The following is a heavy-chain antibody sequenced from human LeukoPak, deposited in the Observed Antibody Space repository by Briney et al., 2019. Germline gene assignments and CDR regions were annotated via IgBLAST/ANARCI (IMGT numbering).Heavy chain of an antibody. Sequence: GRSLRLSCAASGFTFSNAWMSWVRQAPGKGLEWLGRIRSRTDGETIAYAAPVKGRFTISRADSEITLYLQMNRPKPEDTGVDYCTNNTVTIDGLDVWGQGTSVTVSS. V-gene: IGHV3-15*01. CDR2: IRSRTDGETI. CDR3: TNNTVTIDGLDV. D-gene: IGHD4-11*01. CDR1: GFTFSNAW. J-gene: IGHJ6*01.